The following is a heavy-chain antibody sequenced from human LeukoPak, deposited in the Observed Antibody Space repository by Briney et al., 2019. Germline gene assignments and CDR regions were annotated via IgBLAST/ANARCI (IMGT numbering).Heavy chain of an antibody. J-gene: IGHJ4*02. V-gene: IGHV3-48*03. CDR3: ARQGLLWFGELLQPPDY. Sequence: GGSLRLSCAASGFTFSSYEMNWVRQAPGKGLEWVSYISSSGSTIYYADSVKGRFTISRDNAKNTLYLQMNSLRAEDTAVYYCARQGLLWFGELLQPPDYWGQGTLVTVSS. CDR1: GFTFSSYE. CDR2: ISSSGSTI. D-gene: IGHD3-10*01.